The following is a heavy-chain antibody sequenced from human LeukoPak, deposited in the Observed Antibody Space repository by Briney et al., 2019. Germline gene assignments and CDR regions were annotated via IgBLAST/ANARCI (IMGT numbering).Heavy chain of an antibody. CDR1: GFTFSSYG. V-gene: IGHV3-30*02. Sequence: PGGSLRLSCAASGFTFSSYGMHWVRQAPGKGLEWVAFIRYDGSNKYYADSVKGRFTISRDNSKNTLYLQMNSLRAEDTAVYYCAKPRYSSYGMDVWGQGTTVTVSS. D-gene: IGHD6-19*01. CDR2: IRYDGSNK. CDR3: AKPRYSSYGMDV. J-gene: IGHJ6*02.